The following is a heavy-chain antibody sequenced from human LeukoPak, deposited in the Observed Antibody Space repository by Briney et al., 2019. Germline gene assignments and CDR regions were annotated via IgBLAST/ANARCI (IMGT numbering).Heavy chain of an antibody. D-gene: IGHD2-2*01. CDR2: INESGST. J-gene: IGHJ3*02. CDR1: GGSFSGYY. Sequence: SETLSLTCGVSGGSFSGYYWSWIRQSPGKGLEWIGEINESGSTDYNPPLKIRVTISVDTSKNQFSLRLTSVTAADTAVYYCAGTPYCSSDNCYRFYNGNDAFNIWGQGAKVTVSS. V-gene: IGHV4-34*01. CDR3: AGTPYCSSDNCYRFYNGNDAFNI.